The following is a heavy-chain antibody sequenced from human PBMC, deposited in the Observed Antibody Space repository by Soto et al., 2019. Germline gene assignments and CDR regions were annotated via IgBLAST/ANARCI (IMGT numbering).Heavy chain of an antibody. J-gene: IGHJ3*02. CDR3: ALRDIVVVPAAIGAFDI. D-gene: IGHD2-2*01. Sequence: ASVKVSCKASGGTFNSYAISWVRQVPGQGLEWMGGIIPIFGTANYAQKFQGRVTITADESTSTAYMELSSLRSEDTAVYYCALRDIVVVPAAIGAFDIWGQGTMVTVS. CDR1: GGTFNSYA. V-gene: IGHV1-69*13. CDR2: IIPIFGTA.